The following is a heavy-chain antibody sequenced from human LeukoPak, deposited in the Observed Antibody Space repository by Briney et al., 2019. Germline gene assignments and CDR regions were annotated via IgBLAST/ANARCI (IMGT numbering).Heavy chain of an antibody. V-gene: IGHV4-38-2*02. CDR3: ARNEDYYDSSVPGY. CDR2: IYYSGST. D-gene: IGHD3-22*01. Sequence: SETLSLTCTVSGYSISSGYYWGWIRQPPGKGLEWIGSIYYSGSTYYNPSLKSRVTISVDTSKNQFSLKLSSVTAADTAMYYCARNEDYYDSSVPGYWGQGTLVTVSS. J-gene: IGHJ4*02. CDR1: GYSISSGYY.